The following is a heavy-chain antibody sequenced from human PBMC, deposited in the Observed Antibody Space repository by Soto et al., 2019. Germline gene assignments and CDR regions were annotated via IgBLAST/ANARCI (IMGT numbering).Heavy chain of an antibody. V-gene: IGHV3-7*03. J-gene: IGHJ6*02. CDR2: IKQDGSEK. CDR3: ASDGVGYDFWNRELYYYYGMDV. D-gene: IGHD3-3*01. Sequence: PGGSLRLSCAASGFTFSSYWMSWVRQAPGKGLEWVANIKQDGSEKYYVDSVKGRFTISRDNAKNSLYLQMNSLRAEDTAVYYCASDGVGYDFWNRELYYYYGMDVWGQGTTVTVSS. CDR1: GFTFSSYW.